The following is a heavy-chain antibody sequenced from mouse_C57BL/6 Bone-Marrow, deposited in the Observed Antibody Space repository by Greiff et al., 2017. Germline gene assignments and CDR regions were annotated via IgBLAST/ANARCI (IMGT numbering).Heavy chain of an antibody. CDR2: IDPENGDT. CDR1: GFNIKDDY. CDR3: TTYSAMDY. Sequence: VQLQQSGAELVRPGASVKLSCTASGFNIKDDYMHWVKQRPEQGLEWIGWIDPENGDTEYASKLPGKATITADPSSNTAYLQLSSLTSEDTAVYYCTTYSAMDYWGQGTSVTVSS. V-gene: IGHV14-4*01. J-gene: IGHJ4*01.